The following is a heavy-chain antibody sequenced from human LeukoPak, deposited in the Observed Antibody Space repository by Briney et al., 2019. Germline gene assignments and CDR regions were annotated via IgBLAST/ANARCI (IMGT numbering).Heavy chain of an antibody. CDR1: GYTFTSYG. Sequence: WASVKVSCKASGYTFTSYGVTWVRQAPGQGLEWMGWTSAYNDNTRYAQKFQGRVTMTTDTSTSTAYMELTSLGSDDTAVYYCARAGASGTYYFRLWGQGTLVTVSS. CDR3: ARAGASGTYYFRL. CDR2: TSAYNDNT. J-gene: IGHJ4*02. D-gene: IGHD3-10*01. V-gene: IGHV1-18*01.